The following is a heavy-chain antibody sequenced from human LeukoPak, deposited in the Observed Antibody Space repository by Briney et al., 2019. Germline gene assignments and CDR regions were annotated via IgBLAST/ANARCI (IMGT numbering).Heavy chain of an antibody. CDR2: ISWNSGSI. D-gene: IGHD3-16*01. J-gene: IGHJ4*02. CDR1: GFTFDDYA. Sequence: SLRLSCAASGFTFDDYAMHWGRQAPGKGREWVSGISWNSGSIGYADSVRGRFTISRDNAKNSLYLQMNSLRAEDTALYYCAKDTGRGGNFDYWGQGTLVTVSS. CDR3: AKDTGRGGNFDY. V-gene: IGHV3-9*01.